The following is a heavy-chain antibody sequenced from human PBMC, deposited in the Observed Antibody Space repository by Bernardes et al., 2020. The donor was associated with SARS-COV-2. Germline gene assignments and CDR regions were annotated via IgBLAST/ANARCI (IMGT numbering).Heavy chain of an antibody. V-gene: IGHV3-23*01. D-gene: IGHD4-17*01. J-gene: IGHJ6*02. CDR1: GFTFSSHA. CDR2: VSGSGDT. CDR3: AKVHGDYIYYYYGMDV. Sequence: GSLRLSCAASGFTFSSHAMSWVRQAPGKGLEWVSSVSGSGDTYYADSVKGRFTSARDNSINTLYLQMNSLRPEDTAVYYCAKVHGDYIYYYYGMDVWGQGTTVTVSS.